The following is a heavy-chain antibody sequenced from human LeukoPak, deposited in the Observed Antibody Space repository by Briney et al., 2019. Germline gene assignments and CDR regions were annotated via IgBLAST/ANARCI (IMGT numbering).Heavy chain of an antibody. V-gene: IGHV4-4*07. CDR2: IYTSGST. CDR3: ARDIYCSSTSCYFWFDP. J-gene: IGHJ5*02. CDR1: GGSISSYY. Sequence: SDTLSLTCTVSGGSISSYYWSWIRQPAGKGLEWIGRIYTSGSTNYNPSLKSRVTMSVDTSKNQFSLKLSSVTAADTAVYYCARDIYCSSTSCYFWFDPWGQGTLVTVSS. D-gene: IGHD2-2*01.